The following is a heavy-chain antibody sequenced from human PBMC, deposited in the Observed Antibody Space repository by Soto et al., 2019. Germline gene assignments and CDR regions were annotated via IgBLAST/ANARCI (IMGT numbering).Heavy chain of an antibody. CDR1: GGSVSSGSYY. J-gene: IGHJ4*02. CDR3: ARAPPSTVTTYYFDY. CDR2: IYYSGST. Sequence: QVQLQESGPGLVKPSETLSLTCTVSGGSVSSGSYYWSWIRQPPGKGLEWIGYIYYSGSTNYNPSLKSRVTISVDTSKTQFSLKLSSVTAADTAVYYCARAPPSTVTTYYFDYWGQGTLVTVSS. D-gene: IGHD4-4*01. V-gene: IGHV4-61*01.